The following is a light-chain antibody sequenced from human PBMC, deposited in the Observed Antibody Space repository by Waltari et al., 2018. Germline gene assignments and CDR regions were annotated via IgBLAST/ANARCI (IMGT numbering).Light chain of an antibody. CDR3: HQYNNWPPGT. CDR2: GVS. CDR1: QSVGNN. J-gene: IGKJ2*02. V-gene: IGKV3-15*01. Sequence: EMIMTQSPPTLSVAPGERATPHCRARQSVGNNIARYQQKGGQAPRLLIYGVSTRATGVPGRFSGSGSGTEFTLTISSLQSEDFAVYYCHQYNNWPPGTFGQGTKLEIK.